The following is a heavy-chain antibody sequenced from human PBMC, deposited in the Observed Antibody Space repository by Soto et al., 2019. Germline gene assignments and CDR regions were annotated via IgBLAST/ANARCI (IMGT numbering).Heavy chain of an antibody. CDR2: IYYSGST. CDR3: ARTPSITMVRGVSTSFDY. J-gene: IGHJ4*02. Sequence: SETLSLTCTVSGGSISSSSYYWGWIRQPPGKGLEWIGSIYYSGSTYYNPSLKSRVTISVDTSKNQFSLKLSSVTAADTAVYYCARTPSITMVRGVSTSFDYWGQGTLVTVSS. V-gene: IGHV4-39*01. D-gene: IGHD3-10*01. CDR1: GGSISSSSYY.